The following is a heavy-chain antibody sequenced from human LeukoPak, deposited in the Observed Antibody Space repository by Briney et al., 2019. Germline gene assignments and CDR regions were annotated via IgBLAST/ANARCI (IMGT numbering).Heavy chain of an antibody. CDR2: IFGSGGIT. J-gene: IGHJ6*02. CDR1: GVTFSSYA. Sequence: GGSLRLSCAPSGVTFSSYAMSWVRQTPEKGLGRVSYIFGSGGITYYTDSVKGGFTISRDNAKNSLYLQMNSLRAEDTAVYYCARVVNYYHGTDVWGQGTTVTASS. V-gene: IGHV3-23*01. D-gene: IGHD2-21*01. CDR3: ARVVNYYHGTDV.